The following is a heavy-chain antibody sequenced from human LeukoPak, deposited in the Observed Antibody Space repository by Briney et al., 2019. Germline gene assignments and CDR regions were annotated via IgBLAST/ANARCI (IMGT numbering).Heavy chain of an antibody. J-gene: IGHJ6*03. CDR1: GYTFTSYG. Sequence: ASVKVSCKASGYTFTSYGISWVRQAPGQGLEWMGWISAYNGNTNYAQKLQGRVTMTTDTSTSTAYMELRSLRSDDTAVYYCARDTGYSSGWPYYYYYYMDVWGKGTTVTVSS. V-gene: IGHV1-18*01. CDR2: ISAYNGNT. CDR3: ARDTGYSSGWPYYYYYYMDV. D-gene: IGHD6-19*01.